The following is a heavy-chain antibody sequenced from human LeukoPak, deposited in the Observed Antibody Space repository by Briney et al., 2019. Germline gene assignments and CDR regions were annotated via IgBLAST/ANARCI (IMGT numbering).Heavy chain of an antibody. CDR3: ARIPIVLITSGGY. Sequence: GGSLRLSCAASGFTVSSNYMTWVRQAPGKGLEWLSVIYSGGSTYYADSVKGRFTISRDSSKNTLYLQMNSLRAEDTAVYYCARIPIVLITSGGYWGQGTLVAVSS. CDR2: IYSGGST. CDR1: GFTVSSNY. V-gene: IGHV3-53*01. J-gene: IGHJ4*02. D-gene: IGHD3-22*01.